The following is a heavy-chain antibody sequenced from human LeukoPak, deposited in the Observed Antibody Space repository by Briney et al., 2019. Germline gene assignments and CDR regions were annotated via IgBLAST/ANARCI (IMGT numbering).Heavy chain of an antibody. Sequence: GGSLRLSCAASGFIFSNYWMSWVRQAPGKGLEWAANIKQDGSEKYYVDSVKGRFTVSRDNAKNSLYLEMSSLKAEDTAVYYCVRYGREDCSSSVCYRWFDPWGQGTLVTVSS. CDR2: IKQDGSEK. CDR3: VRYGREDCSSSVCYRWFDP. J-gene: IGHJ5*02. V-gene: IGHV3-7*01. CDR1: GFIFSNYW. D-gene: IGHD2-2*01.